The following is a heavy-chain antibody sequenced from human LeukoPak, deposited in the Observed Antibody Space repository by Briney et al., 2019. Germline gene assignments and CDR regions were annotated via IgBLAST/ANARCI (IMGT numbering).Heavy chain of an antibody. J-gene: IGHJ4*02. Sequence: GGSLRLSCTVSGFTVSSDSMSWVRQAPGKGLEWVSFIYSGGSTHYSDSVKGRFTISRDNFKNTLYLQMNSLRAEDTAVYYCARRAGAYSHPYDYWGQGTLVTVSS. CDR2: IYSGGST. CDR1: GFTVSSDS. V-gene: IGHV3-53*01. D-gene: IGHD4/OR15-4a*01. CDR3: ARRAGAYSHPYDY.